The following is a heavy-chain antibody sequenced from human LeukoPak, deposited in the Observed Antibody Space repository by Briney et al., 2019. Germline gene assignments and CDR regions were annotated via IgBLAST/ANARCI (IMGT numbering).Heavy chain of an antibody. CDR1: GGSISSYY. J-gene: IGHJ4*02. D-gene: IGHD3-9*01. V-gene: IGHV4-59*01. CDR2: IYYSGST. CDR3: ARGGYFDWLLPFDY. Sequence: PSETLPLTCTVSGGSISSYYWSWIRQPPGKGLEWIGYIYYSGSTNYNPSLKSRVTISVDTSKNQFSLKLSSVTAADTAVYYCARGGYFDWLLPFDYWGQGTLVTVSS.